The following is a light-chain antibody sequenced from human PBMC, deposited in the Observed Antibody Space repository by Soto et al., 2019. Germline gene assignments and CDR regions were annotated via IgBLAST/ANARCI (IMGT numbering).Light chain of an antibody. V-gene: IGKV3-20*01. J-gene: IGKJ1*01. Sequence: EIVLTQSPGTLPLSPGERGTLSCRASQSVSSSHLAWYQQKPGQAPRLLIYGASSRATGIPDRFSGSGSGTDFSLTISRLEPEDFAVYYCQQYGSSPWTFGQGTKVEVK. CDR2: GAS. CDR3: QQYGSSPWT. CDR1: QSVSSSH.